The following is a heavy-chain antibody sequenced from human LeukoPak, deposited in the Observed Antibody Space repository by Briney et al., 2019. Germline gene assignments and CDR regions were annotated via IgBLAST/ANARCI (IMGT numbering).Heavy chain of an antibody. CDR2: IYYSGST. J-gene: IGHJ4*02. CDR3: ARGYDSSGYPDY. Sequence: SETLSLTCTVSGGSISSGGYYWSRIRQHPGKGLEWIGYIYYSGSTYYNPSLKSRVTISVDTSKNQFSLKLSSVTAADTAVYYCARGYDSSGYPDYWGQGTLVTVSS. V-gene: IGHV4-31*03. D-gene: IGHD3-22*01. CDR1: GGSISSGGYY.